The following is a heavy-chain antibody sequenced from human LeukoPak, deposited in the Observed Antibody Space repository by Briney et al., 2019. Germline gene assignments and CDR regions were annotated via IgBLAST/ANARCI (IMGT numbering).Heavy chain of an antibody. CDR3: AKLKRVGIAPFDD. V-gene: IGHV3-23*01. D-gene: IGHD3-10*01. CDR1: GFTFSHFA. Sequence: PGGSLRLSCAASGFTFSHFAMSWVRQAPGKGLHWVSTISGSGNKTYDADSVKGRFTISRDNSKNTLYLQVTGLRAEDTAVYYCAKLKRVGIAPFDDWGQGILVTVSS. J-gene: IGHJ4*02. CDR2: ISGSGNKT.